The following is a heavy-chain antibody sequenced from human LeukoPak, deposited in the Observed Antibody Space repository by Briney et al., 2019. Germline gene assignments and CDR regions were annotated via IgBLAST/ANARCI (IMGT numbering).Heavy chain of an antibody. V-gene: IGHV1-46*01. CDR2: INPTGGST. D-gene: IGHD6-6*01. J-gene: IGHJ4*02. CDR1: GYTLTDYY. Sequence: SVKVSCKASGYTLTDYYMHWVRQAPGQGLEWMGIINPTGGSTTYAQKFQGRVTMTRDTSTSTVYMELSSLRSDDTAVYYCARTAARRFDYWGQGTLVTVSS. CDR3: ARTAARRFDY.